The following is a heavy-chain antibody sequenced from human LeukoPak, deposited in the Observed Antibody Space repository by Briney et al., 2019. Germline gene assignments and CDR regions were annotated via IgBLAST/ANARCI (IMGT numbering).Heavy chain of an antibody. J-gene: IGHJ3*02. CDR2: IYTSGST. CDR1: GGSISSYY. V-gene: IGHV4-4*07. Sequence: SETLSLTCTVSGGSISSYYWSWIRQPAGKGLEWIGRIYTSGSTNYSPSLKSRVTMSVDTSKNQFSLKLSSVTAADTAVYYCACEEGITMVRGRRRAFDIWGQGTMVTVSS. CDR3: ACEEGITMVRGRRRAFDI. D-gene: IGHD3-10*01.